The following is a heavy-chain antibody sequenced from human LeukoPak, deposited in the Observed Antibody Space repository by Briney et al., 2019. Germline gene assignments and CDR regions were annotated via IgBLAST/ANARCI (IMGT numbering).Heavy chain of an antibody. V-gene: IGHV5-51*01. CDR2: ISPGDSDT. CDR1: GYTFTTYW. J-gene: IGHJ4*02. CDR3: PSYLRWLQSPDPPDDF. Sequence: GESLKISCKGSGYTFTTYWIAWVRQMPGIGLEWMGIISPGDSDTRYSPSFQGQVTISADKSIRTAYLQCSSLKDSDTAIYYCPSYLRWLQSPDPPDDFWGQGTLVTVSS. D-gene: IGHD5-24*01.